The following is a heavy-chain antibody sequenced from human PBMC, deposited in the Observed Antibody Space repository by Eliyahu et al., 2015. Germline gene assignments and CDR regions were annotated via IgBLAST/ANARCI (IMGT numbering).Heavy chain of an antibody. CDR1: GGXISXYY. D-gene: IGHD3-10*01. CDR2: IYYSGST. J-gene: IGHJ5*02. V-gene: IGHV4-59*08. CDR3: ARHTVDYYGSGSYNWFDP. Sequence: QVQLQESGPGLVKPSETLSLTCTVSGGXISXYYWSWIRQPPGKGLEWIGYIYYSGSTNYNPSLKGRVTISVDTSKNQFSLKLSSVTAADTAVYYCARHTVDYYGSGSYNWFDPWGQGTLVTVSS.